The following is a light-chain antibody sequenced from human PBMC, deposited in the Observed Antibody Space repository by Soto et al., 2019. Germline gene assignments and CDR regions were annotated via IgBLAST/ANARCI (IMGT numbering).Light chain of an antibody. V-gene: IGKV1-5*01. CDR1: QSIHSW. J-gene: IGKJ1*01. CDR2: GAS. Sequence: DIQMTQSPSTLSASVGDRVTITCRASQSIHSWLAWYQQKPGKAPKFLIYGASSLESGVPSRFSGSGSGTEFTLTISSLQPDYFATYYCQQYNSYWWTFGQGTKVEVK. CDR3: QQYNSYWWT.